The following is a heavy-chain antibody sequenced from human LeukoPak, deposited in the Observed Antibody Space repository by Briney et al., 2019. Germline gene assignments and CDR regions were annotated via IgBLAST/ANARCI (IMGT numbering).Heavy chain of an antibody. D-gene: IGHD2-2*03. CDR3: ASGSGH. J-gene: IGHJ4*02. CDR2: INSDGTST. V-gene: IGHV3-74*03. CDR1: GFTFSSYW. Sequence: GGSLRLSCAASGFTFSSYWMHWVCQVPGKGLVWVSRINSDGTSTTYADSVKGRFTISRDNAKNTLYLQMNSLRAEDTAVFYCASGSGHWGQGTLVTVSS.